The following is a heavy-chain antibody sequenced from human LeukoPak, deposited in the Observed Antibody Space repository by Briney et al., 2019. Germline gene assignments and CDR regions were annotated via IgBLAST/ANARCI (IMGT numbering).Heavy chain of an antibody. D-gene: IGHD3-22*01. V-gene: IGHV4-59*01. J-gene: IGHJ3*01. CDR1: GGSISSYY. Sequence: SETLSLTCTVSGGSISSYYWSWIRQPPGKGLEWIGYIYYSGSTNYNPSLKSRVTISVDTSKNQFSLKLSSVTAADTAVYYCASLSSGAAFDVWGKGTVVTVSS. CDR2: IYYSGST. CDR3: ASLSSGAAFDV.